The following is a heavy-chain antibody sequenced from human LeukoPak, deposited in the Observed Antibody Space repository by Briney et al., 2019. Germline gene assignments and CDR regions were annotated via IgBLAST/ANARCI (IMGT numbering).Heavy chain of an antibody. D-gene: IGHD3-22*01. CDR1: GCSLSSYY. CDR3: ARGPRHDSSGYYLNY. J-gene: IGHJ4*02. CDR2: IYYSGSA. Sequence: SETLSLTFIVSGCSLSSYYWSWIRQPPSKGLAWIGYIYYSGSANYNPSLKSRVTMSVDTSKIQFSLRLSSVTAADTAVYYCARGPRHDSSGYYLNYWGQGTLVTVSS. V-gene: IGHV4-59*01.